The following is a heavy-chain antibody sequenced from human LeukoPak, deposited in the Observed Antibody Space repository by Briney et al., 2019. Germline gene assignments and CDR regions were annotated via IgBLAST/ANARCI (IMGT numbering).Heavy chain of an antibody. J-gene: IGHJ4*02. CDR2: INHSGST. D-gene: IGHD6-13*01. Sequence: SETLSLTCAVYGGSISGYYWSWIRQPPGRGLEWIGEINHSGSTNYNPSLKSRVTISVDTSKNQFSLKLSSVTAADTAVYYCARDGVAAALDYWGQGTLVTVSS. CDR1: GGSISGYY. V-gene: IGHV4-34*01. CDR3: ARDGVAAALDY.